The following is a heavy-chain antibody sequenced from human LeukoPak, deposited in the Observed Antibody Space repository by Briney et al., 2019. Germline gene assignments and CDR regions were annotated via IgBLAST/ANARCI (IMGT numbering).Heavy chain of an antibody. V-gene: IGHV3-30-3*01. J-gene: IGHJ6*02. Sequence: GSSLRLSCAASGFTFSSYAMHWVRQAPGKGLVWVADISYDGSNKYYADSVKGRFTISRDNSKNTRYLQMNSLRAEDTAVYYCAIGRMDVWGQGTTVTVSS. CDR1: GFTFSSYA. CDR2: ISYDGSNK. CDR3: AIGRMDV.